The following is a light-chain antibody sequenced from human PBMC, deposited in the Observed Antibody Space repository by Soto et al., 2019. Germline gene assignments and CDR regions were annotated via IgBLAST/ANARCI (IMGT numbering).Light chain of an antibody. J-gene: IGLJ3*02. V-gene: IGLV2-11*01. CDR1: SSDVGGHHS. CDR3: SSYTTRDTWV. CDR2: DVT. Sequence: QSALTQPRSVSGSPGQSVTISCTGTSSDVGGHHSVSWYQQHPGKAPKLMIFDVTKRPSGVPDRFSGSKSGNTASLTITGLQTEDEADYYCSSYTTRDTWVFGGGTQLTVL.